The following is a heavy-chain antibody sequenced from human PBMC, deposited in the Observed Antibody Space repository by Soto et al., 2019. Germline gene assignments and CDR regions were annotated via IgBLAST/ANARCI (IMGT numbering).Heavy chain of an antibody. Sequence: SETLSLTCTVSGGSISSYYWSWIRQPPGKGLEWIGYIYYSGSTNYNPSLKSRVTISVDTSRNQFSLKLSSVTAADTAVYYCARTYYYGSGSLYYFDYWGQGTLVTVSS. CDR2: IYYSGST. J-gene: IGHJ4*02. D-gene: IGHD3-10*01. CDR3: ARTYYYGSGSLYYFDY. V-gene: IGHV4-59*01. CDR1: GGSISSYY.